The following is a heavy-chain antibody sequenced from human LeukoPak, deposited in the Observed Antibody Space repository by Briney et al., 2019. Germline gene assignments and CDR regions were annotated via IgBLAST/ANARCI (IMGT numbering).Heavy chain of an antibody. J-gene: IGHJ3*02. CDR2: IYHSGST. D-gene: IGHD3-3*01. CDR1: GGSISSSNW. Sequence: SETLSLTCAVSGGSISSSNWWSWVRQPPGKGLEWIGEIYHSGSTNYNPSLKSRVTISVDKSKNQFSLKLSSVTAADTAVYYCAREDRITIFTGPFDIWGQGTMVTVSS. CDR3: AREDRITIFTGPFDI. V-gene: IGHV4-4*02.